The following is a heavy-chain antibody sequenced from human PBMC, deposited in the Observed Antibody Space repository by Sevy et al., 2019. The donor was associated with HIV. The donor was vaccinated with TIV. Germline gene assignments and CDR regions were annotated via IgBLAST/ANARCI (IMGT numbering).Heavy chain of an antibody. V-gene: IGHV3-30*09. CDR3: VIPFSGGGGGY. CDR2: ISYDGFNK. Sequence: GGSLILSCAGSGFTFSTYAMHWVRQTPGRGLEWVSTISYDGFNKYYRDSVKGRFAISRDNSKNTQYLQMNSLRVEDTAVYYCVIPFSGGGGGYWGQGTLVTVSS. D-gene: IGHD2-21*01. CDR1: GFTFSTYA. J-gene: IGHJ4*02.